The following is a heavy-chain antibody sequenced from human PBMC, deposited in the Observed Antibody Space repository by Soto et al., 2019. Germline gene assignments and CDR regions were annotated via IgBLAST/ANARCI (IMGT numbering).Heavy chain of an antibody. CDR2: IIPILGIA. J-gene: IGHJ6*03. CDR3: ASHMNPERYCSGGSCYSDYAYYMDV. CDR1: GGTFSSYT. D-gene: IGHD2-15*01. V-gene: IGHV1-69*02. Sequence: QVQLVQSGAEVKKPGSSVKVSCKASGGTFSSYTISWVRQAPGQGLEWMGRIIPILGIANYAQKFQGRVTITADKSTSTAYMELSSLRSEDTAVYYCASHMNPERYCSGGSCYSDYAYYMDVWGKGTTVTVSS.